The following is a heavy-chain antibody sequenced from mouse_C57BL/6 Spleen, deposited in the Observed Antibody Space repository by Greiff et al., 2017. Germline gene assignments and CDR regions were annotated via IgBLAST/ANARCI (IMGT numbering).Heavy chain of an antibody. D-gene: IGHD1-1*01. Sequence: QVTLKESGPGILQPSQTLSLTCSFSGFSLSTFGIGVGWIRQPSGKGLEWLAHIWWDDEKYYNPALKSRLTISKDTSKNQVFLKIANVDTADTSTYYCARIDTTVVAGGAYWGEGTLVTVS. V-gene: IGHV8-8*01. CDR2: IWWDDEK. J-gene: IGHJ3*01. CDR3: ARIDTTVVAGGAY. CDR1: GFSLSTFGIG.